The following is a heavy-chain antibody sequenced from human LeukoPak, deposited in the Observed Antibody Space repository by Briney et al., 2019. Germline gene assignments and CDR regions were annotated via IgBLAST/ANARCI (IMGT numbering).Heavy chain of an antibody. D-gene: IGHD3-3*01. J-gene: IGHJ2*01. CDR1: GYTFTSYY. V-gene: IGHV1-46*01. Sequence: GASVKVSCKASGYTFTSYYMHWVRQAPGQGLEWMGIINPSGGSTSYAQKFQGRVTMTRDTSTSTVYMELSSLRSDDTAVYYCARDGRAFWSGYYTRWYFDLWGRGTLVTVSS. CDR3: ARDGRAFWSGYYTRWYFDL. CDR2: INPSGGST.